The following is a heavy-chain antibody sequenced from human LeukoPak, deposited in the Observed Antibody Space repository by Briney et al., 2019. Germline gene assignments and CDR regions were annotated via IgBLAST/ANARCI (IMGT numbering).Heavy chain of an antibody. CDR1: GFSLSTSGVG. J-gene: IGHJ6*03. V-gene: IGHV2-5*01. D-gene: IGHD5-12*01. Sequence: ESGPTLVNPTQPLTLTCTFSGFSLSTSGVGVGWIRQPPGKALEWLAFIYWNDDKFYSPSLKNRLTITKDTSKNQVVFTMTNMDLVDTATYYCAHRPEGGYSGYDFNYMGVWGKGTTVTVSS. CDR3: AHRPEGGYSGYDFNYMGV. CDR2: IYWNDDK.